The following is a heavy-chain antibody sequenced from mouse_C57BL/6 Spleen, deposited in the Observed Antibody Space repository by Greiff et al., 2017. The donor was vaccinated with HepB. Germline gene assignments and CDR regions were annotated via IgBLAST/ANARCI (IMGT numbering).Heavy chain of an antibody. CDR3: TTVGTVVRYYFDY. Sequence: VQLQQSGAELVRPGASVKLSCTASGFNIKDDYMPWVKQRPEQGLEWIGWIDPENGDTEYASKFQGKATITADTSSNTAYLQLSSLTSEDTAVYYCTTVGTVVRYYFDYWGQGTTLTVSS. J-gene: IGHJ2*01. D-gene: IGHD1-1*01. CDR1: GFNIKDDY. V-gene: IGHV14-4*01. CDR2: IDPENGDT.